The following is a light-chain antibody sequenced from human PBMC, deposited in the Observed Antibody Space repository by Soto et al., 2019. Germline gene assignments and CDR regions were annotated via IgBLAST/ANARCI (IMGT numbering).Light chain of an antibody. V-gene: IGKV3-15*01. J-gene: IGKJ1*01. CDR1: QSVGSD. CDR2: GAS. CDR3: QQYNNYPRT. Sequence: EIVLTQSPGTLSLSPGERATRSCRASQSVGSDLAWYQQKPGQAPRLLIYGASTRATGIPARFSGSGSGTDVTLTISHLKTDDGATYFCQQYNNYPRTFGQGTKVDIK.